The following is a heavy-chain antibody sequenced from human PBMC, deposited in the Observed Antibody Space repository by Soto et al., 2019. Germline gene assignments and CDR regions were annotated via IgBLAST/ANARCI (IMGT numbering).Heavy chain of an antibody. CDR1: GFTFSSYS. V-gene: IGHV3-48*01. J-gene: IGHJ4*02. CDR3: ARDYSSVWYFDY. Sequence: EAQLVESGGGLVQPGGSLRLSCAASGFTFSSYSMNWVRQAPGKGLEWVSYISSSSTTMYYADSVKGRFTISRDNAKNSLYLQMNSLRAEDTAVYYCARDYSSVWYFDYWGQGTLVTVSS. D-gene: IGHD6-25*01. CDR2: ISSSSTTM.